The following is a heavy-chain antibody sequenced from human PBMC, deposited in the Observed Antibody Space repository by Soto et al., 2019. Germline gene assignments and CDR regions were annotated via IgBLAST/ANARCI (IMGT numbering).Heavy chain of an antibody. V-gene: IGHV4-31*03. J-gene: IGHJ4*02. D-gene: IGHD2-21*02. Sequence: QVQLQESGPGLVKPSQTLSLTCTVSGGSISSGGYYWSWFRQHPGKGLEWIGYIYYSGSTYYNPSLKSRVTISVDTSKNQFSLKLSSVTAADTAVYYCARVAEHIVVVTAIRAGYYFDYWGQGTLVTVSS. CDR1: GGSISSGGYY. CDR3: ARVAEHIVVVTAIRAGYYFDY. CDR2: IYYSGST.